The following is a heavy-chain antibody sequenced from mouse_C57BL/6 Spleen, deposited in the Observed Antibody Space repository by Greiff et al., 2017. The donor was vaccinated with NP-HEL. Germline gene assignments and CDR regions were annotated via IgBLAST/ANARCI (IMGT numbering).Heavy chain of an antibody. V-gene: IGHV1-61*01. Sequence: VQLRQPGAELVRPGSSVKLSCKASGYTFTSYWMDWVKQRPGQGLEWIGNIYPSDSETHYNQKFKDKATLTVDKSSSTAYMQLSSLTSEDSAVYYCARGPYFDYWGQGTTLTVSS. CDR2: IYPSDSET. CDR3: ARGPYFDY. J-gene: IGHJ2*01. CDR1: GYTFTSYW.